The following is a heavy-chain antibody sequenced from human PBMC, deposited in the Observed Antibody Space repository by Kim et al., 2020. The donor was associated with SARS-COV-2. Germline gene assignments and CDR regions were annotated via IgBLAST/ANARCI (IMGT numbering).Heavy chain of an antibody. D-gene: IGHD2-2*01. CDR3: ARQPLLGYCSSTSCPGFNWFDP. Sequence: GESLKISCKGSGYSFTSYWIGWVRQMPGKGLEWMGIIYPGDSDTRYSPSFQGQVTISADKSISTAYLQWSSLKASDTAMYYCARQPLLGYCSSTSCPGFNWFDPWGQGTLVTVSS. CDR2: IYPGDSDT. CDR1: GYSFTSYW. J-gene: IGHJ5*02. V-gene: IGHV5-51*01.